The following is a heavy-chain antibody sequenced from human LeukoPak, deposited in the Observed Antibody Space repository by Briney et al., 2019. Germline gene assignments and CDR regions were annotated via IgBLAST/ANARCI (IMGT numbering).Heavy chain of an antibody. J-gene: IGHJ6*04. CDR2: INSDGSST. Sequence: PGGSLRLSCAASGFTFSSYWMHWVRQAPGKGLVWVSRINSDGSSTSYADSVKGRFTISRDNAKNTLYLQMNSLRAEDTAVYYCARHEEDYYGMDDWGKGTTVTVSS. V-gene: IGHV3-74*01. CDR3: ARHEEDYYGMDD. CDR1: GFTFSSYW.